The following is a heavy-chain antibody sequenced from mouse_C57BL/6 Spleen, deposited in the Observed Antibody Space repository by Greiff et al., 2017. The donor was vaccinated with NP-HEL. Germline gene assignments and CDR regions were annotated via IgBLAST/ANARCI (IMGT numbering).Heavy chain of an antibody. J-gene: IGHJ2*01. D-gene: IGHD2-5*01. CDR2: ISYDGSN. V-gene: IGHV3-6*01. CDR1: GYSITSGYY. Sequence: EVKLVESGPGLVKPSQSLSLTCSVTGYSITSGYYWNWIRQFPGNKLEWMGYISYDGSNNYNPSLKNRISITRDTSKNQFFLKLNSVTTEDTATYYCAAYSNYGVYWGQGTTLTVSS. CDR3: AAYSNYGVY.